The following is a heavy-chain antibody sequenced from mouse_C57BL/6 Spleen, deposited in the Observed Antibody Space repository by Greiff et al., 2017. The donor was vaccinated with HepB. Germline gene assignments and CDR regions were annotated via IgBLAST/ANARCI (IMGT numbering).Heavy chain of an antibody. CDR1: GYSITSGYY. J-gene: IGHJ2*01. V-gene: IGHV3-6*01. D-gene: IGHD4-1*01. Sequence: VQLQQSGPGLVKPSQSLSLTCSVTGYSITSGYYWNWIRQFPGNKLEWMGYISYDGSNNYNPSLKNRISITRDTSKNQFFLKLNSVTTEDTATYYCARGVLGQDYWGQGTTLTVSS. CDR2: ISYDGSN. CDR3: ARGVLGQDY.